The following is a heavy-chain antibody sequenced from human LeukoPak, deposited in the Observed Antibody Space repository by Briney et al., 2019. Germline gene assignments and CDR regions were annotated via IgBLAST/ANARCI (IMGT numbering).Heavy chain of an antibody. J-gene: IGHJ5*02. Sequence: GASVKVSFKSSGYTFTVYYMHWVRQAPGQGLEWMGWINPNSGGTNYAQKFQGRVTTTRETSISTAYMELSRLRSDDTAVYYCARGYDFWNGANWFDPWGQGTLVTVSS. CDR3: ARGYDFWNGANWFDP. CDR1: GYTFTVYY. V-gene: IGHV1-2*02. D-gene: IGHD3-3*01. CDR2: INPNSGGT.